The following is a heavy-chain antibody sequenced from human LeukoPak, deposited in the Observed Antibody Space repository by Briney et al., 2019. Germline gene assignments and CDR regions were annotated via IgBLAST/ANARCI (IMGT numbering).Heavy chain of an antibody. CDR1: GYTFTSYY. CDR3: ARDSTTGTTRWDY. V-gene: IGHV1-46*01. CDR2: INPSGGST. D-gene: IGHD1-1*01. Sequence: ASVKVSCKASGYTFTSYYMHWVRQAPGQGLEWMGIINPSGGSTSYAQKFQGRVTMTRDMSTSTVYMELSSLRSDDTAVYYCARDSTTGTTRWDYWGQGTLVTVSS. J-gene: IGHJ4*02.